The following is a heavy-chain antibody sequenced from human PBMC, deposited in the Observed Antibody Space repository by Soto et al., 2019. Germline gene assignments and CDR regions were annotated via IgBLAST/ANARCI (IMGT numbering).Heavy chain of an antibody. J-gene: IGHJ5*02. Sequence: EVQLLESGGGLIQPGGSLRLSCAASGFPFSTYEMTWARQSPGKGLEWVAFITSSGGPTYYADSVRGRFTISRDNSNNTLYLPIDSLRVEDTARYYCVKGGWLDDWGLGTVVTVSS. CDR2: ITSSGGPT. V-gene: IGHV3-23*01. CDR1: GFPFSTYE. CDR3: VKGGWLDD.